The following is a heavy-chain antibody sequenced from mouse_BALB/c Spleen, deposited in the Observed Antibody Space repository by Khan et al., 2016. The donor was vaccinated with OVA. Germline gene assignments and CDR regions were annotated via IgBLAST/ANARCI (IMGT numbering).Heavy chain of an antibody. CDR1: GYTFTSYW. D-gene: IGHD1-1*01. CDR3: ARIKMIVATYFDY. CDR2: TNPTNGRT. Sequence: VQLVESGAELVKAGASVKMSCKASGYTFTSYWMHWVKQRLGQGLEWFAETNPTNGRTYYNEKFKSKATLTVDKSSSTAYLQLSSPTFEDSAVYYCARIKMIVATYFDYWGQGTTLTVSS. V-gene: IGHV1S81*02. J-gene: IGHJ2*01.